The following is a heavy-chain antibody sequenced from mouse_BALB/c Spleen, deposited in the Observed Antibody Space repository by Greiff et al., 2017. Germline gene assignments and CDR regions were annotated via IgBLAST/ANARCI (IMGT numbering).Heavy chain of an antibody. V-gene: IGHV3-8*02. D-gene: IGHD1-2*01. J-gene: IGHJ4*01. CDR2: ISYSGST. CDR3: ARSATASYYAMDY. Sequence: EVKLQESGPSLVKPSQTLSLTCSVTGDSINSGYWNWIRKFPGNKLEYIGYISYSGSTYYNPSLKSRISITRDTSKNQYYLQLNSVTTEDTATYYCARSATASYYAMDYWGQGTSVTDSS. CDR1: GDSINSGY.